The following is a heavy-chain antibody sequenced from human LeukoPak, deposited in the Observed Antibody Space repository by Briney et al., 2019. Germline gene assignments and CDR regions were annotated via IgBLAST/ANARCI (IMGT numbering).Heavy chain of an antibody. CDR3: ATPVPTPDYYYYGMDV. CDR2: INAGNGNT. J-gene: IGHJ6*02. V-gene: IGHV1-3*01. Sequence: ASVKVSCKASGYTFTSYAMHWVRQAPGQRLEWMGLINAGNGNTKYSQKFQGRVTVTRDTSASTAYMELSSLRSEDTAVYYCATPVPTPDYYYYGMDVWGQGTTVTVSS. CDR1: GYTFTSYA.